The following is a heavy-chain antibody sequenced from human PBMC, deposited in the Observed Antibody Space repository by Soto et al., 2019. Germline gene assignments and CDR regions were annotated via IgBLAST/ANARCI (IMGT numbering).Heavy chain of an antibody. D-gene: IGHD2-21*01. V-gene: IGHV4-31*03. CDR2: IYVTGAV. J-gene: IGHJ5*02. Sequence: SETLSLTCSVSGAALNSGNYYWSWIRQVPGKGLEWIGHIYVTGAVDYNPSLRDRITISQDTSERQFSLNLRLVTAAGTAVYYCARLRIATNNYKWFDPWGQGTLVTVSS. CDR3: ARLRIATNNYKWFDP. CDR1: GAALNSGNYY.